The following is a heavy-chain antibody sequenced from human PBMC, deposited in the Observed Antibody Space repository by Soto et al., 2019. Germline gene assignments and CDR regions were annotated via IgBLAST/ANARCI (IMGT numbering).Heavy chain of an antibody. D-gene: IGHD6-13*01. CDR1: GITFIADA. V-gene: IGHV3-23*01. CDR2: ISGSGATT. Sequence: PXESLRLSCAASGITFIADAMSGVRQAPGKGLEWVSAISGSGATTYYADSVKGRFTISRDKSKNTLYLHMNSLRAEDTALDYCAKSFSRNWYDYFDYWGQGSRVTVSS. CDR3: AKSFSRNWYDYFDY. J-gene: IGHJ4*02.